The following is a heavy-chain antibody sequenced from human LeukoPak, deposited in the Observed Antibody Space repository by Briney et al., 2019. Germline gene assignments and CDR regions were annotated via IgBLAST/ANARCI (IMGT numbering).Heavy chain of an antibody. Sequence: ASVKASCKVSGYTLTDLSMHWVRQAPGKGHEWMGGFDPEDGETIYAQKFQGRVTMTEDTSTDTAYMELSSLRSEDIFFFKQKTAYEILTGYRYWGQGTLVTVSS. CDR2: FDPEDGET. CDR3: KTAYEILTGYRY. J-gene: IGHJ4*02. V-gene: IGHV1-24*01. CDR1: GYTLTDLS. D-gene: IGHD3-9*01.